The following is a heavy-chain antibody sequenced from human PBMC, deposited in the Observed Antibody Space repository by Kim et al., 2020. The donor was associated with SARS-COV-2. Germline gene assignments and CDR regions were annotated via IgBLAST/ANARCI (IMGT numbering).Heavy chain of an antibody. J-gene: IGHJ6*02. Sequence: GGSLRLSCAASGFSFSNHWMTWVRQAPGRGPEWVANINQHGSEKYYVASVGGRFTISRDYAKNSLYLQMNSLRAEDTATYYCARNNAMDVWGQGTTVTVSS. CDR1: GFSFSNHW. CDR3: ARNNAMDV. V-gene: IGHV3-7*03. CDR2: INQHGSEK.